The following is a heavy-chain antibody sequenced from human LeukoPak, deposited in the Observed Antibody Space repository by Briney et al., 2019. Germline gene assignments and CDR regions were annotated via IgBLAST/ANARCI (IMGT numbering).Heavy chain of an antibody. CDR1: GYTFTGYD. CDR3: AREKSASQDDASDI. Sequence: ASVKVSCKASGYTFTGYDINWVRQATGQGLEWMGWMNPNSGNTGYAQKLQGRVTMTRNTSISTAYMELSSLRSEDTAVYYCAREKSASQDDASDIRGQGTMVTVSS. V-gene: IGHV1-8*01. CDR2: MNPNSGNT. J-gene: IGHJ3*02.